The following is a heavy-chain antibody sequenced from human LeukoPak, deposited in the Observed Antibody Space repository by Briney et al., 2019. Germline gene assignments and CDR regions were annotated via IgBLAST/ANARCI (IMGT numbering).Heavy chain of an antibody. D-gene: IGHD3-22*01. CDR1: GFTFGDYA. CDR3: TRDYYDSSGYYYEEPFLDY. V-gene: IGHV3-49*03. J-gene: IGHJ4*02. Sequence: GGSLRLSCTASGFTFGDYAMSWFRQAPGKGLEWVGFIRSKAYGGTTEYAASVKGRFTISRDDSKSIAYLQMNSLKTEDTAVYYCTRDYYDSSGYYYEEPFLDYWGQGTLVTVSS. CDR2: IRSKAYGGTT.